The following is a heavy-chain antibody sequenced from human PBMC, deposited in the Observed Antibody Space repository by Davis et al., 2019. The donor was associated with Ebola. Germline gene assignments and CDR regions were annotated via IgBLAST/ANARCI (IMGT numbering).Heavy chain of an antibody. D-gene: IGHD6-13*01. V-gene: IGHV3-9*01. Sequence: PGGSLRLSCAASGFTFDDYAMHWVRQAPGKGLEWVSGISWNSGSIGYADSVKGRFTISRDNAKNSLYLQMNSLRAEDTALYYCAKDIGSSWAIFDYWGQGTLVTVSS. J-gene: IGHJ4*02. CDR1: GFTFDDYA. CDR2: ISWNSGSI. CDR3: AKDIGSSWAIFDY.